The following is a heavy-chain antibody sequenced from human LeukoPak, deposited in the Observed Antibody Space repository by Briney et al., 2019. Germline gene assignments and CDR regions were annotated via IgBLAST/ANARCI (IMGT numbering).Heavy chain of an antibody. CDR2: INPGDSDT. CDR1: GYRFTSYW. CDR3: ARHPDCTRTSCYVDYYGMDV. D-gene: IGHD2-2*01. J-gene: IGHJ6*02. V-gene: IGHV5-51*01. Sequence: GDSLKISCKGSGYRFTSYWIGWVRQTPGKGLEWMGIINPGDSDTRYSPSFQGQVTISADKSISTAYLQWSSLKASDTAMYYCARHPDCTRTSCYVDYYGMDVWGQGTTVTVSS.